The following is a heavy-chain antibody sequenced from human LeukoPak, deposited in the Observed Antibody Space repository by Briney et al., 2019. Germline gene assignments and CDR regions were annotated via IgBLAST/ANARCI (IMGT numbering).Heavy chain of an antibody. D-gene: IGHD6-19*01. CDR1: GYTFTGYY. Sequence: ASVKVTFKSSGYTFTGYYMHWVRQAPAQGLEWMGCINPNSGATNYSQKFQGRVIITRDTYISKPSIELSKLRYGDGAGYYCARVVSSGRYDYSGQGTLVTVSS. CDR3: ARVVSSGRYDY. J-gene: IGHJ4*02. V-gene: IGHV1-2*02. CDR2: INPNSGAT.